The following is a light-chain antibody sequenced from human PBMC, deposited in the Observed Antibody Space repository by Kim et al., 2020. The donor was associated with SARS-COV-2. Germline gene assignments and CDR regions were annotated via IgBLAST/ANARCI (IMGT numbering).Light chain of an antibody. CDR2: DAS. Sequence: ASVGDRVTITCQASRDISNNLNWYQQKPGKAPKVLIYDASNVHTGVSSRFSGSGSGTDFTFTITSLQPEDVATYYCQQFDNLSLTFGGGT. CDR3: QQFDNLSLT. J-gene: IGKJ4*01. V-gene: IGKV1-33*01. CDR1: RDISNN.